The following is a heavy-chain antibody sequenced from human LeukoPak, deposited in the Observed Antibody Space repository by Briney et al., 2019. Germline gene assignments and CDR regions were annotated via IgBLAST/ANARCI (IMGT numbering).Heavy chain of an antibody. J-gene: IGHJ4*02. D-gene: IGHD1-14*01. V-gene: IGHV4-59*12. CDR3: ARDFLDGTRQLDY. CDR2: IYYSGST. Sequence: SETLSLTCTVSGGSISSYYWSWIRQPPGKGLEWIGYIYYSGSTNYNPSLKSRVTISVDTSQNQFSLKLSSVTAADTAVYYCARDFLDGTRQLDYWGQGTLVTVSS. CDR1: GGSISSYY.